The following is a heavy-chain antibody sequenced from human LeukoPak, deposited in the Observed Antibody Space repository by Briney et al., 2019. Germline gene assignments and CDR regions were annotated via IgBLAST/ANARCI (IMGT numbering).Heavy chain of an antibody. Sequence: KPGGSLRLSCAASGFTFSNYYMNWVRQAPGKGLEWVSSISGSSSYIYYADSVKGRFTISRDNAKNSLYLQMNSLRAEDTAVYYCARESSGGYLDYWGQGTLVTVSS. CDR3: ARESSGGYLDY. CDR2: ISGSSSYI. D-gene: IGHD3-22*01. CDR1: GFTFSNYY. V-gene: IGHV3-21*01. J-gene: IGHJ4*02.